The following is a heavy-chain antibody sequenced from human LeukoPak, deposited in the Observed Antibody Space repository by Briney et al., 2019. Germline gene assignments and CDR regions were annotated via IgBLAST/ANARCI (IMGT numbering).Heavy chain of an antibody. V-gene: IGHV3-20*04. J-gene: IGHJ4*02. CDR1: GFTFEEYG. CDR2: MNRNGGST. CDR3: VRVVMDSSGYFGY. D-gene: IGHD3-22*01. Sequence: GGSLRLSCAASGFTFEEYGMRWVRQAPGKGGEWVSGMNRNGGSTVYADSVKGLFTISRDNAKNSLYLQMNSLRAEDTALYYCVRVVMDSSGYFGYWGQGTLVTVSS.